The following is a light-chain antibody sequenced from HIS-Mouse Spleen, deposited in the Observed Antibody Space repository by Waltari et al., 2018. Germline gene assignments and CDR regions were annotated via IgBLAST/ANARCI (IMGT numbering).Light chain of an antibody. CDR2: EDS. CDR1: ALPKKY. Sequence: SYELTQPPSVSVSPGQTARITCSGDALPKKYAYWYKQKSGQAPVLVIYEDSKRPSGIPEEFSGSSSGTMATLTISGAQVEDEADYYCYSTDSSGNHRVFGGGTKLTVL. V-gene: IGLV3-10*01. CDR3: YSTDSSGNHRV. J-gene: IGLJ2*01.